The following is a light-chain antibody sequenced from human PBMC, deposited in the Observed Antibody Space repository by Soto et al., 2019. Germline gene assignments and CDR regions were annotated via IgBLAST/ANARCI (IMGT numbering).Light chain of an antibody. V-gene: IGKV3-15*01. CDR2: GAS. CDR3: QLYKNWLPDRT. J-gene: IGKJ1*01. Sequence: EIVMTQSPATLSVSPGERATLSCRASQSVGSNLAWYQQKPGQAPRLLIYGASTRATGIPARFSGSGSGTEFTLTISSLQCEYFAISFCQLYKNWLPDRTFGQGTNVEIK. CDR1: QSVGSN.